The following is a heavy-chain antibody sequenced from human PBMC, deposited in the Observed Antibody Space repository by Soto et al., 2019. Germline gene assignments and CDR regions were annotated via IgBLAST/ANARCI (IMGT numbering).Heavy chain of an antibody. CDR3: ARAEVDTAMVFYYGMDV. CDR2: IYSGGST. Sequence: GSLRLSCAASGFTVSSNYMSWVRQAPGKGLEWVSVIYSGGSTYYADSVKGRFTISRDNSKNTLYLQMNSLRAEDTAVYYCARAEVDTAMVFYYGMDVWGQGTTVTVSS. V-gene: IGHV3-53*01. J-gene: IGHJ6*02. D-gene: IGHD5-18*01. CDR1: GFTVSSNY.